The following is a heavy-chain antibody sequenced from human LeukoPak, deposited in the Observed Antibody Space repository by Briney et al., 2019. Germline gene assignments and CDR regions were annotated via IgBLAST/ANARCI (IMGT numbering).Heavy chain of an antibody. D-gene: IGHD3-10*01. V-gene: IGHV7-4-1*02. Sequence: GASVKVSCKASGYTFTSYAMNWVRQAPGQGLEWMGWINTNTGNPTYAQGFTGRFVFSLDTSVSTAYLQISSLKAEDTAVYYCARGPYGSGSYTYYYYYMDVWGKGTTVTVSS. J-gene: IGHJ6*03. CDR2: INTNTGNP. CDR1: GYTFTSYA. CDR3: ARGPYGSGSYTYYYYYMDV.